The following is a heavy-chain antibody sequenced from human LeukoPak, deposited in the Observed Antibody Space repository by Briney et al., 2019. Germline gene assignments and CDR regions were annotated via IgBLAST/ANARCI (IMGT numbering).Heavy chain of an antibody. CDR2: IKSDGGT. J-gene: IGHJ1*01. CDR1: GFTFSRDW. Sequence: GGSLRLSCAASGFTFSRDWMHWVRQAPGKGLVWVSRIKSDGGTNYADSVKGRFTISRDNAKNTVSLQMNSLRAEDTGVYYCARAQSEIGGYYPEYFRHWGQGTRVTVSS. CDR3: ARAQSEIGGYYPEYFRH. D-gene: IGHD3-22*01. V-gene: IGHV3-74*01.